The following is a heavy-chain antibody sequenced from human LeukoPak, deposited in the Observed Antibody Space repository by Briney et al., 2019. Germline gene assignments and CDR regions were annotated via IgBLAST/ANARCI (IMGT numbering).Heavy chain of an antibody. CDR2: INHSGST. CDR3: ARGLGTVVVIAATPSGMDV. CDR1: GGSFSGYY. Sequence: SETLSLTCAVYGGSFSGYYWSWIRQPPGKGLEWIGEINHSGSTNYNPSLKSRVTISVDTSKNQFSLKLSSVTAADTAVYYCARGLGTVVVIAATPSGMDVWGQGTTVTVSS. V-gene: IGHV4-34*01. D-gene: IGHD2-15*01. J-gene: IGHJ6*02.